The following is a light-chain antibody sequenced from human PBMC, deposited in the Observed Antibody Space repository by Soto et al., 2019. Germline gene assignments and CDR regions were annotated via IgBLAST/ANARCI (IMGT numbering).Light chain of an antibody. V-gene: IGLV1-44*01. CDR3: AAWDDSLTDYV. CDR1: SSNIGRNT. Sequence: QPVLTQSPSASETPGQRVTISCSGGSSNIGRNTVNWYQQLPGTAPKLLIYSNNRRPSGVPDRFSGSKSGTSASLAISGLQSEDEADYYCAAWDDSLTDYVFGTGTKVTV. CDR2: SNN. J-gene: IGLJ1*01.